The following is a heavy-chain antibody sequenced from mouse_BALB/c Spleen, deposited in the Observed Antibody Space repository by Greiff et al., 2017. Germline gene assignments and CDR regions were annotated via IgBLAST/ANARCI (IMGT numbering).Heavy chain of an antibody. CDR1: GFTFSSYA. Sequence: EVMLVESGGGLVKPGGSLKLSCAASGFTFSSYAMSWVRQTPEKRLEWVATISSGGSYTYYPDSVKGRFTISRDNAKNTLYLQMSSLRSEDTAMYYCARARTTTASWFAYWGQGTLVTVSA. V-gene: IGHV5-9-1*01. CDR2: ISSGGSYT. CDR3: ARARTTTASWFAY. D-gene: IGHD1-2*01. J-gene: IGHJ3*01.